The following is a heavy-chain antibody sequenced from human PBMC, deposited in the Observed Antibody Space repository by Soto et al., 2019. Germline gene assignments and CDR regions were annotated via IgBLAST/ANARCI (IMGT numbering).Heavy chain of an antibody. V-gene: IGHV4-30-2*01. CDR2: IYHSGSN. CDR3: AGDPPVDYGDYAYFDY. Sequence: SETLSLTCAVSGGSISSGGYSRSWLRQPPGKGLEWIGYIYHSGSNYYNPSLKSPVTIAVARSKNQFSLKLSSVTAADTAVYYCAGDPPVDYGDYAYFDYWGQGTLVTVSS. D-gene: IGHD4-17*01. CDR1: GGSISSGGYS. J-gene: IGHJ4*02.